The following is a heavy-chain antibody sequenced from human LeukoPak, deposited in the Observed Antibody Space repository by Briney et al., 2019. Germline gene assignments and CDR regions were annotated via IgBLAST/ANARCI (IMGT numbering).Heavy chain of an antibody. D-gene: IGHD6-19*01. CDR2: IYYSGST. Sequence: PSETLSLTCTVSGGSISSSSYYWGWIRQPPGKGLEWIGSIYYSGSTYYNPSLKSRVTISVDTSKNQFSLKLSSVTAADTAVYYCARDGSSGWYRAEHWFDPWGQGTLVTVSS. CDR1: GGSISSSSYY. CDR3: ARDGSSGWYRAEHWFDP. V-gene: IGHV4-39*07. J-gene: IGHJ5*02.